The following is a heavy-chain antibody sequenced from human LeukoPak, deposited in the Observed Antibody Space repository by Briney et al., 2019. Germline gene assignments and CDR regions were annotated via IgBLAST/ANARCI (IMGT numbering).Heavy chain of an antibody. V-gene: IGHV4-39*07. D-gene: IGHD2-15*01. CDR2: INHSGST. CDR3: ARGSIVVVVAATGELGWFDP. CDR1: GGSISSGGYY. J-gene: IGHJ5*02. Sequence: SETLSLTCTVSGGSISSGGYYWSWIRQPPGKGLEWIGEINHSGSTNYNPSLKSRVTISVDTSKNQFSLKLSSVTAADTAVYYCARGSIVVVVAATGELGWFDPWGQGTLVTVSS.